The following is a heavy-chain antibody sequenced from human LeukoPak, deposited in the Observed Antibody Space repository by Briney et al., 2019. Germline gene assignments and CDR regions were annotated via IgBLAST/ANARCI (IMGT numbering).Heavy chain of an antibody. CDR1: GYTFTGYY. J-gene: IGHJ1*01. CDR2: TNPNSGGT. D-gene: IGHD6-13*01. CDR3: ARGGEQQLVRRYFQH. Sequence: GASVKVSCKASGYTFTGYYMHWVLQAPGQGLEWMGRTNPNSGGTNYAQKFQGRVTMTRDTSISTAYMELSRLRSDDTAVYYCARGGEQQLVRRYFQHWGQGTLVTVSS. V-gene: IGHV1-2*06.